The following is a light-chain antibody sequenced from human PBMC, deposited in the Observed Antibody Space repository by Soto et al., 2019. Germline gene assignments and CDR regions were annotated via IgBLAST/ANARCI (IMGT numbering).Light chain of an antibody. CDR2: DSS. CDR3: HQFDHSQWT. J-gene: IGKJ1*01. CDR1: QSVHSRY. Sequence: LVLTQSLCTFSLSPLGRSTLSCSASQSVHSRYLSWYQQKVGQAPRLLISDSSNRATGIPDRFSGSGSGTDFTLTISRLEPEDFAVYYCHQFDHSQWTFGQGTNVDIK. V-gene: IGKV3-20*01.